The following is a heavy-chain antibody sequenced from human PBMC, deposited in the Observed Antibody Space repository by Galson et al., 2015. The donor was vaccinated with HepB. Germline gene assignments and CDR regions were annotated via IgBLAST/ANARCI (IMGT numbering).Heavy chain of an antibody. D-gene: IGHD3-3*01. CDR1: GFTFSSYG. CDR3: ARAPWSGYYTDY. J-gene: IGHJ4*02. CDR2: ISYDGSNK. V-gene: IGHV3-30*19. Sequence: SLRLSCAASGFTFSSYGMHWVRQAPGKGLEWVAVISYDGSNKYYADSVKGRFTISRDNSKNTLYLQMNSLRAEDTAVYYCARAPWSGYYTDYWGQGTLVTVSS.